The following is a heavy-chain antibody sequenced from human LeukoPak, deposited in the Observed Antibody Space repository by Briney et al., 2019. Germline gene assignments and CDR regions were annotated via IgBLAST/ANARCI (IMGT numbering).Heavy chain of an antibody. CDR2: SYNSGST. CDR1: GGSISSSSYY. Sequence: SETLSLTCTVSGGSISSSSYYWGWIRQPPGKGLEWIGYSYNSGSTYYNPSLKSRVTISIDTSKNQFSLRLTSVTAADTAVYFCAREVIVSTTSVFDYWGQGILVTVSS. J-gene: IGHJ4*02. D-gene: IGHD5/OR15-5a*01. V-gene: IGHV4-30-4*08. CDR3: AREVIVSTTSVFDY.